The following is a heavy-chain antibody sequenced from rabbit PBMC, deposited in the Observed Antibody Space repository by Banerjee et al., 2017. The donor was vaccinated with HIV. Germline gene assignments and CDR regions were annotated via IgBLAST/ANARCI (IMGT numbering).Heavy chain of an antibody. CDR3: ARDESDSRDGWNL. CDR2: IDAGSSGTT. V-gene: IGHV1S45*01. CDR1: GFTLSSSYW. Sequence: QEQLEESGGDLVKPEGSLTLTCTASGFTLSSSYWMCWVRQAPGKGLEWIACIDAGSSGTTYYASWAKGRFTISKTSSTTVTLQMTSLTAADTATYFCARDESDSRDGWNLWGPGTLVTVS. J-gene: IGHJ4*01. D-gene: IGHD4-1*01.